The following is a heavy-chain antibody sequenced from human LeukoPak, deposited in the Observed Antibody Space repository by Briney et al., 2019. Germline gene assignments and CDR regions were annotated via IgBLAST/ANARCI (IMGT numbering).Heavy chain of an antibody. J-gene: IGHJ6*03. Sequence: GGSLRLSCAASGFTFSSYSMNWVRRAPGKGLEWVSFISGSSSNTYYADSVKGRFTISRDNAKNSLYLQMNSLRVEDTAVYYCARGVAHYGYYMDVWGKGTTVTVSS. CDR1: GFTFSSYS. D-gene: IGHD5-12*01. CDR2: ISGSSSNT. CDR3: ARGVAHYGYYMDV. V-gene: IGHV3-21*01.